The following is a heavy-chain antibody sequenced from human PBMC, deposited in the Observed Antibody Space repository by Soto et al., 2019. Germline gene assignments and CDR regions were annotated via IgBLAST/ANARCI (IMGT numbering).Heavy chain of an antibody. D-gene: IGHD3-10*02. V-gene: IGHV5-51*01. J-gene: IGHJ5*02. CDR1: GYIFTNYW. Sequence: GESLKISCKGSGYIFTNYWIGWVRQMPGKGLEWMGIIYPGDSDTRYSPSFQGQVTISADKSISTVYLQWSSLKASDAAMYYCARHSMIGTTINWFDPWGQGTLVTVSS. CDR3: ARHSMIGTTINWFDP. CDR2: IYPGDSDT.